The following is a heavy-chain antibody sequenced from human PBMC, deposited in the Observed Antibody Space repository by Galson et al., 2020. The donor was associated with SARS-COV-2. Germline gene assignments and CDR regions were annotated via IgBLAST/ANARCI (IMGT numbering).Heavy chain of an antibody. CDR1: GFTFSSYE. J-gene: IGHJ4*02. Sequence: SLRLSCAASGFTFSSYEMNWVRQAPGKGLEWVSYISSSGSNKYYADSVKGRFTISRDNAKNSLYLQMNSLRAEDTAVYYCARGDSSGWLYYFDYWGQGTLVTVSS. V-gene: IGHV3-48*03. CDR2: ISSSGSNK. CDR3: ARGDSSGWLYYFDY. D-gene: IGHD6-19*01.